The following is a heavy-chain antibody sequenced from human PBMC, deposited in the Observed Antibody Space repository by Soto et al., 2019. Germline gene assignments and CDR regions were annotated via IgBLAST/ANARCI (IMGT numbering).Heavy chain of an antibody. J-gene: IGHJ4*02. CDR3: ARDGGRHSGGIDY. Sequence: QVQLVQSGAEVKKPGSSVKVSCKASGGTFSSYSITGVRQAPGHGLEWMGEIIPIFGTAHSAQKFKGRVTSTADESTSTAYMELMSLRSEDTAVYSCARDGGRHSGGIDYWGQGTLVTVSS. CDR2: IIPIFGTA. V-gene: IGHV1-69*01. CDR1: GGTFSSYS. D-gene: IGHD1-26*01.